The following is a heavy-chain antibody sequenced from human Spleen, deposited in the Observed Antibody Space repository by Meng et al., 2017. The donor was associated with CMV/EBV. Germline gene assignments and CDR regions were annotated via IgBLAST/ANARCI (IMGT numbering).Heavy chain of an antibody. CDR3: AKDLEQYCGGGSCYSYFDY. CDR2: ISGSGGST. J-gene: IGHJ4*02. CDR1: GFTFSHYA. D-gene: IGHD2-15*01. Sequence: GGSLRLSCAASGFTFSHYAMSWVRQAPGKGLEWVSAISGSGGSTYYADSVKGRFTISRDNSKKTLYLQMNSLRAEDTAVYYCAKDLEQYCGGGSCYSYFDYWGQGTLVTVSS. V-gene: IGHV3-23*01.